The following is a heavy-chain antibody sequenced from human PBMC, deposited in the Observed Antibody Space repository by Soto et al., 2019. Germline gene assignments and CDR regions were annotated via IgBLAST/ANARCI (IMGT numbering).Heavy chain of an antibody. V-gene: IGHV4-31*03. CDR2: IYYSGRK. D-gene: IGHD4-17*01. CDR3: ATDPNALRAFDI. J-gene: IGHJ3*02. Sequence: SETLSLTGTVSGGSISGGVYYWNWILQHPGKGMEWIGYIYYSGRKYYKTYLKSRVNISVDTSKNQFSTKLSSVTAADTAVYYCATDPNALRAFDIWGQGTMVTVSS. CDR1: GGSISGGVYY.